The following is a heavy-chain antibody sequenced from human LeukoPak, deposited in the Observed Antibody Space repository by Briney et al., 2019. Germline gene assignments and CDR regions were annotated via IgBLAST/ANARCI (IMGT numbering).Heavy chain of an antibody. CDR2: IWYDGSNK. J-gene: IGHJ4*02. D-gene: IGHD6-6*01. CDR1: GFTFSNYG. Sequence: GGSLRLSCEASGFTFSNYGMHWVRQAPGKGLEWVAVIWYDGSNKYYADSVKGRFTISRDNSKNTQYLKMNSLRPEDTAVYYWAEMGGEHLVLDYWGQGTLVTVSS. CDR3: AEMGGEHLVLDY. V-gene: IGHV3-33*06.